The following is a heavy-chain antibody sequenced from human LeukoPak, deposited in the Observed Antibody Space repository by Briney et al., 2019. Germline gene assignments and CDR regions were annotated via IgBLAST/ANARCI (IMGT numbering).Heavy chain of an antibody. CDR1: GGSISSYY. V-gene: IGHV4-59*08. Sequence: SETLSLTCTVSGGSISSYYWSWLRQPPGKGLEWIGYIYYSGSTNYNPSLKSRVTISVDTSKNQFSLKLSSVTAADTAVYYCARAYGARPYYYFDYWGQGTLVTVSS. D-gene: IGHD4-17*01. CDR2: IYYSGST. J-gene: IGHJ4*02. CDR3: ARAYGARPYYYFDY.